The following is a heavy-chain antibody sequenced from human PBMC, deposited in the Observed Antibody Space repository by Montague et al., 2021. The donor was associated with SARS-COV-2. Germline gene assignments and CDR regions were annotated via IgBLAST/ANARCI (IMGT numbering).Heavy chain of an antibody. CDR2: IYASGNT. V-gene: IGHV4-4*07. CDR3: VRADRRDPDTPHLYYYKGMDL. D-gene: IGHD2-15*01. CDR1: GGSISNYY. Sequence: SETLSLTCTVSGGSISNYYWSWIRQPAGKGLEWIGRIYASGNTNYNPSLKSRVTMSVGTSKNQVSLNLRSVTAADTAVYFCVRADRRDPDTPHLYYYKGMDLWGQGTTVTVSS. J-gene: IGHJ6*02.